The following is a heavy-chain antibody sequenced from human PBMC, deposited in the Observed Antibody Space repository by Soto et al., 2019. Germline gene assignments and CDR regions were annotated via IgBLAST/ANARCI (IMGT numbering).Heavy chain of an antibody. CDR1: GGSISSYY. J-gene: IGHJ6*02. CDR2: IYYSGST. V-gene: IGHV4-59*01. Sequence: SETLSLTCTLSGGSISSYYSSWIRQPPGKGLEWIGYIYYSGSTNYNPSLKSRVTISVDTSKNQFSLKLSSVTAADTAVYYCARGYGSGSLDYYYGMDVWGQGTMVTVSS. D-gene: IGHD3-10*01. CDR3: ARGYGSGSLDYYYGMDV.